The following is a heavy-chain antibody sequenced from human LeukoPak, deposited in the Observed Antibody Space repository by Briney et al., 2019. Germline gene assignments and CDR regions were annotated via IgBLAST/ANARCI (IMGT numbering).Heavy chain of an antibody. CDR1: GFTFSSYA. Sequence: PGRSLRLSCAASGFTFSSYAVHWVRQAPGKGLEWVAVISYDGSNKYYADSVKGRFTISRDNSKNTLYLQMNSLRADDTAVYYCAKDQRRGYSYGFDYWGQGTLVTVSS. D-gene: IGHD5-18*01. CDR3: AKDQRRGYSYGFDY. J-gene: IGHJ4*02. V-gene: IGHV3-30-3*01. CDR2: ISYDGSNK.